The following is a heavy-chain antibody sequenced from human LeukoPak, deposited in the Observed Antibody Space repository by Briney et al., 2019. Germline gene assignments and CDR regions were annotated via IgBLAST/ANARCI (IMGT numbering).Heavy chain of an antibody. D-gene: IGHD3-16*01. CDR2: INSDGSST. CDR3: ARVWGSDAFDI. Sequence: GGSLGLSCAASGFTFSHYWMQWVRQAPGKGLVWVSRINSDGSSTTYADSVKGRFTTSRDNAKNTLYLQMNSLRAEDTAEYYCARVWGSDAFDIWGQGTMVTVSS. J-gene: IGHJ3*02. CDR1: GFTFSHYW. V-gene: IGHV3-74*01.